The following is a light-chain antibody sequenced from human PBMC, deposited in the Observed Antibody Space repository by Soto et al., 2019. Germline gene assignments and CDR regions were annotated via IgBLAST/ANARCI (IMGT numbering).Light chain of an antibody. Sequence: EIVMTQSPAALSLSPGERATLSCRASQSVGTNLAWYQQKPGQAPRPLIYSASARATDVPARFSGSGSGTEFTLTISSLQSEDFAVYYCQQYRDWAPITFGRGTKVEIK. CDR3: QQYRDWAPIT. CDR1: QSVGTN. CDR2: SAS. J-gene: IGKJ4*01. V-gene: IGKV3-15*01.